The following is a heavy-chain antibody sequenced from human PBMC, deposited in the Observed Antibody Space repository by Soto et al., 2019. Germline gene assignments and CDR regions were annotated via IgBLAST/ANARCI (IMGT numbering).Heavy chain of an antibody. D-gene: IGHD3-10*01. V-gene: IGHV3-11*06. Sequence: GGSLRLSCAASGFTFRDYYMSWVRQAPGKGLEWVSYISRSSSYTNYADSVKGRFTVSRDNAKNSVYLQMKSLRAEDTAVYYCARDRDGSGNSAKDYWGQGTLVTVSS. J-gene: IGHJ4*02. CDR1: GFTFRDYY. CDR3: ARDRDGSGNSAKDY. CDR2: ISRSSSYT.